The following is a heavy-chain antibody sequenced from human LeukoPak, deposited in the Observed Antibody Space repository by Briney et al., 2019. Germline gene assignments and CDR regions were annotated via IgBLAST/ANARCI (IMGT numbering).Heavy chain of an antibody. CDR2: IDHSGST. J-gene: IGHJ4*02. Sequence: PSETLSLTCAVYGGSFSGYYWSWIPHPPGKGLEWIGEIDHSGSTNYNPSLKSRVTLSVDTSKNQFSLKLRSVTAADTAVYYCARGTAWGYYGSGSYYYWGQGTLVTVSS. CDR1: GGSFSGYY. V-gene: IGHV4-34*01. CDR3: ARGTAWGYYGSGSYYY. D-gene: IGHD3-10*01.